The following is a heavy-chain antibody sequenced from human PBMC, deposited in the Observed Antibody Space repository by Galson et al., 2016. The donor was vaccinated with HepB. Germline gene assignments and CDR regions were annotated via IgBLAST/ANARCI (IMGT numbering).Heavy chain of an antibody. CDR2: ISYDGVSK. CDR1: GFTFRRFG. J-gene: IGHJ4*02. CDR3: AKDGGAEDCIGSTCYSRGFFDY. D-gene: IGHD2-15*01. Sequence: SLRLSCAGSGFTFRRFGMHWVRQAPGKGLEWVAVISYDGVSKFYADSVKGRFTISRDNSKNTVFLQMNSLGVEDTAVFYCAKDGGAEDCIGSTCYSRGFFDYWGQGALVAVPS. V-gene: IGHV3-30*18.